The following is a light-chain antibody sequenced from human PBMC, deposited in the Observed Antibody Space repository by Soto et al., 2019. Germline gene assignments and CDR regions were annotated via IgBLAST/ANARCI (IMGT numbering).Light chain of an antibody. CDR2: DDN. Sequence: QSVLTQPPSVSAAPGTNVTSSCTGSSSNIGGKSVSGYQQLPGTAPKLLIYDDNKRPSGIPDRFSGSKSGTSATLGITGFQTGDEADYYCGSWDSSLSAYVFGTGTKVTVL. CDR3: GSWDSSLSAYV. CDR1: SSNIGGKS. J-gene: IGLJ1*01. V-gene: IGLV1-51*01.